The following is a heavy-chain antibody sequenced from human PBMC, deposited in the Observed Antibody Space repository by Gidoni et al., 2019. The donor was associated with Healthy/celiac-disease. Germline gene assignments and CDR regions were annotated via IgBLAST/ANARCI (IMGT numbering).Heavy chain of an antibody. CDR2: IYSGGST. D-gene: IGHD3-9*01. CDR3: AAAYYDILTGYQGLDY. V-gene: IGHV3-53*01. Sequence: EVQLVESGGGLIQPGGSLRLSCAASGFTVSSNYMSWVRQAPGKGLEWVSVIYSGGSTYYADSVKGRFTISRDNSKNTLYLQMNSLRAEDTAVYYCAAAYYDILTGYQGLDYWGQGTLVTVSS. J-gene: IGHJ4*02. CDR1: GFTVSSNY.